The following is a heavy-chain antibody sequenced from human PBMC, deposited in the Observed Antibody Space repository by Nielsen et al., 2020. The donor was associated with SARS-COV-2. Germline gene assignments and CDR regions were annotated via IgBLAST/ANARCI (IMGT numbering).Heavy chain of an antibody. CDR2: IYHSGST. CDR3: ARYYVSGMYGMDV. J-gene: IGHJ6*04. CDR1: GDSISSGDYY. D-gene: IGHD3-10*01. V-gene: IGHV4-30-4*01. Sequence: SETLSLTCTVSGDSISSGDYYWSWIRQPSGKGLEWITYIYHSGSTYYNPSLKSRVSISVDTSKNQFSLNLSSVTAADTAMYYCARYYVSGMYGMDVWGKGTTVTVSS.